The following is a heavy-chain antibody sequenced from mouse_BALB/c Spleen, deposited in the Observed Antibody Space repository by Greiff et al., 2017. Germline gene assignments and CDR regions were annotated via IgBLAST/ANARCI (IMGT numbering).Heavy chain of an antibody. D-gene: IGHD2-3*01. Sequence: DVMLVESGGGLVKPGGSLKLSCAASGFTFSSYTMSWVRQTPEKRLEWVATISSGGGNTYYPDSVKGRFTISRDNAKNNLYLQMSSLRSEDTALYYCADGYYPWFAYWGQGTLVTVSA. CDR3: ADGYYPWFAY. CDR2: ISSGGGNT. V-gene: IGHV5-9*03. J-gene: IGHJ3*01. CDR1: GFTFSSYT.